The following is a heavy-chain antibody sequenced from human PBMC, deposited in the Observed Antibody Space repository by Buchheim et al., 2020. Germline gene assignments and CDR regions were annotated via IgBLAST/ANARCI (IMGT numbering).Heavy chain of an antibody. D-gene: IGHD2-21*02. CDR2: INSDGSST. V-gene: IGHV3-74*01. Sequence: EVQLVESGGGLVQPGGSLRLSCAASGFTFSSYWMYWVRQVPGKGLVWVSRINSDGSSTSYADSVKGRFTISRDNAKNTLYLQMNSQRAEDTAVYYCARDHIVVVTSTNYYYYGMDVWGQGTT. CDR3: ARDHIVVVTSTNYYYYGMDV. CDR1: GFTFSSYW. J-gene: IGHJ6*02.